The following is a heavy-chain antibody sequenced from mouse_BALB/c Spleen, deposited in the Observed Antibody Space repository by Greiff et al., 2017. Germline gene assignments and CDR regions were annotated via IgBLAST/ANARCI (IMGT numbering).Heavy chain of an antibody. J-gene: IGHJ2*01. V-gene: IGHV5-9*03. Sequence: EVKLMESGGGLVKPGGSLKLSCAASGFTFSSYTMSWVRQTPEKRLEWVATISSGGGNTYYPDSVKGRFTISRDNAKNNLYLQMSSLRSEDTALYYCARCGIYYYGSSSYYFDDWGQGTTLTVSS. CDR1: GFTFSSYT. D-gene: IGHD1-1*01. CDR2: ISSGGGNT. CDR3: ARCGIYYYGSSSYYFDD.